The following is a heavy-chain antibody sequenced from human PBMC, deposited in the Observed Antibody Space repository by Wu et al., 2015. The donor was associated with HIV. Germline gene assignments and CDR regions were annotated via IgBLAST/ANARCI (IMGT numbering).Heavy chain of an antibody. J-gene: IGHJ4*02. CDR3: ARGRYNTTGFYLYDS. CDR2: INCKNGDT. D-gene: IGHD2/OR15-2a*01. CDR1: GDSFSSYA. Sequence: VQLVQSGAEVKNPGSSVTVSCKTSGDSFSSYAIGWVRQAPGQGLEWMGSINCKNGDTLYTHKSQGRIILTRDTSINTAYMELSRLTSDDTGIYYCARGRYNTTGFYLYDSWGQGTLVTVSS. V-gene: IGHV1-2*07.